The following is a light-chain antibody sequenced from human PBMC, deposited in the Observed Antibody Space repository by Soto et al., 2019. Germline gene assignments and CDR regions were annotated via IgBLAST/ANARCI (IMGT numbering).Light chain of an antibody. CDR2: DAS. J-gene: IGKJ5*01. Sequence: DIKMTQAPATLSASVGDGVTLNWRASQSISSWLAWYQQKPGKAPKLMIYDASSMESGVPSRFSGSRSGRKVTLIIISLQPEDSAVYYCQQYGSSAESTFGQGTRLEI. V-gene: IGKV1-5*01. CDR1: QSISSW. CDR3: QQYGSSAEST.